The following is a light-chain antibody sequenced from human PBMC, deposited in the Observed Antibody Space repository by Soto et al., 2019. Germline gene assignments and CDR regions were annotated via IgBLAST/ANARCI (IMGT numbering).Light chain of an antibody. CDR3: QQYNDYWT. CDR1: QNINNN. Sequence: EIVMTQSPATLSVSPGERATLSCRASQNINNNLAWFQQKPGQAPRLLIYGASTRATGIPGRFSASGSGTEFTLTISSLQPDDFATYYCQQYNDYWTFGQGTKVDIK. V-gene: IGKV3-15*01. J-gene: IGKJ1*01. CDR2: GAS.